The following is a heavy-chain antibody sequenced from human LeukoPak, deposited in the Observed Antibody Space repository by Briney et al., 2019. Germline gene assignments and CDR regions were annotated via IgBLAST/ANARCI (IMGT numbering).Heavy chain of an antibody. J-gene: IGHJ3*02. CDR1: GGSFSGYY. CDR3: ASSFGDCSSTSCYSAVDAFDI. V-gene: IGHV4-34*01. CDR2: INHSGST. Sequence: SETLSLTCAVYGGSFSGYYWSWIRQPPGKGLEWIGEINHSGSTNYNPSLKSRVTISVDTSKNQFSPKLSSVTAADTAVYYCASSFGDCSSTSCYSAVDAFDIWGQGTMVTVSS. D-gene: IGHD2-2*01.